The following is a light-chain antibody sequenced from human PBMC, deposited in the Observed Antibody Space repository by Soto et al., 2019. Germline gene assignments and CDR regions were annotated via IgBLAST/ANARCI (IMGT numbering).Light chain of an antibody. V-gene: IGKV3-11*01. Sequence: EFVLTQSPATLSLSPGERATLSCRASQSVSSYLAWYQQKPGQPPRLLIYDASNRATGTPARFSGSGSGTDFTLTISSLEPEDFAIYYCQQRSNWPRITFGGGTKVEIK. CDR3: QQRSNWPRIT. CDR2: DAS. CDR1: QSVSSY. J-gene: IGKJ4*01.